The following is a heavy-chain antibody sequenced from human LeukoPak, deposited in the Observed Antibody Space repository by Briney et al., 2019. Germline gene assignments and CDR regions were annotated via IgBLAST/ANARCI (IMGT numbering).Heavy chain of an antibody. CDR3: ARAYCSGGSCYFDY. V-gene: IGHV3-33*01. J-gene: IGHJ4*02. D-gene: IGHD2-15*01. Sequence: PGGSLRLPCAASGFTFSSYGMHWVRQAPGKGLEWVAGIWYDGSNKYYADSVKGRFTISRDSSKNTLYLQMNSLRAEDTAVYYCARAYCSGGSCYFDYWGQGTLVTVSS. CDR1: GFTFSSYG. CDR2: IWYDGSNK.